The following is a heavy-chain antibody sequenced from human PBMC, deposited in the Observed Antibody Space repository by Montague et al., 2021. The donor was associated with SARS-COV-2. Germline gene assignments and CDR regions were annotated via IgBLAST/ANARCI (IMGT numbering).Heavy chain of an antibody. CDR1: GGSVSSYY. CDR2: IYYSGST. J-gene: IGHJ5*02. D-gene: IGHD3-3*01. Sequence: SETLSLTCTVSGGSVSSYYWSWIRQSPGKGLQWLGYIYYSGSTDYNPSLKSRVTMSVDTSKNQLSLSLNSVTTADTAVYFCARAGGFYDYCSGYSSSAGFFDPWGQGILVTVSP. CDR3: ARAGGFYDYCSGYSSSAGFFDP. V-gene: IGHV4-59*02.